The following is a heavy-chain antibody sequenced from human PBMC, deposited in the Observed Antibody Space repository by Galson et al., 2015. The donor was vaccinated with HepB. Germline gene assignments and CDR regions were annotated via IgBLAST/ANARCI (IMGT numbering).Heavy chain of an antibody. J-gene: IGHJ6*02. V-gene: IGHV1-69*13. Sequence: SVKVSCKASGGTFSSYAISWVRQAPGQGLEWMGGIIPIFGTANYAQKFQGRVTITADESTSTAYMELSSLRSEDTAVYYCAAYGSGTHYYYYGMDVWGQGTMVTVSS. CDR3: AAYGSGTHYYYYGMDV. CDR2: IIPIFGTA. CDR1: GGTFSSYA. D-gene: IGHD3-10*01.